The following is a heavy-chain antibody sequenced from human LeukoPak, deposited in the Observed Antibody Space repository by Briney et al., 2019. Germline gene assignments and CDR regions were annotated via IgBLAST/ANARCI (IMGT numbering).Heavy chain of an antibody. V-gene: IGHV3-7*01. CDR1: GFSFSNYW. J-gene: IGHJ4*02. CDR2: IKEDGSEG. D-gene: IGHD3-16*01. CDR3: ANYDRRNYPNDY. Sequence: GGSLRLSCAASGFSFSNYWMSWVRQAPGKGLEWVANIKEDGSEGYYADSVKGRFTISRDNAKSSLYLQMSSLRVEDTAVHYCANYDRRNYPNDYWGQGTLVTVSS.